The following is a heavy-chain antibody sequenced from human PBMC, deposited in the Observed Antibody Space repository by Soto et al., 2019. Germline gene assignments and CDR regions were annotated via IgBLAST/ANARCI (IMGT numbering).Heavy chain of an antibody. CDR1: GFTFSSYA. CDR3: ARRENQVVTYAFDI. Sequence: GGSLRLSCAASGFTFSSYAMRWVRQAPGKGLEWVAVISYDGSNKYYADSVKGRFTISRDNSKNTLHLQMNSLRAEDTAVYYCARRENQVVTYAFDIWGQGTMVTVSS. D-gene: IGHD2-15*01. V-gene: IGHV3-30-3*01. J-gene: IGHJ3*02. CDR2: ISYDGSNK.